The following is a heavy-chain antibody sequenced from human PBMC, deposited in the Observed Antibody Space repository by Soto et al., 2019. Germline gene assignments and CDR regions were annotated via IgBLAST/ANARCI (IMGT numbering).Heavy chain of an antibody. CDR3: AKSVVRGAPDS. Sequence: PGGSLRLSCAASGFTFSTYSMHWVRQAPGKGLEWVSSIDPSSVYIFYAASVQGRFTVSRANAQNSFYLQMNSLRAEDTAVYYCAKSVVRGAPDSWGQGTLVTVSS. CDR1: GFTFSTYS. J-gene: IGHJ4*02. CDR2: IDPSSVYI. D-gene: IGHD2-15*01. V-gene: IGHV3-21*01.